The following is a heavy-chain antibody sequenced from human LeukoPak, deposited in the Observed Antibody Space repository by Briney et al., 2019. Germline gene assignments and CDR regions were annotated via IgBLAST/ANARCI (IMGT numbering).Heavy chain of an antibody. Sequence: GRSLRLSCATSGFTFSNHAMHWVRQASGKGLEWVSAIGTAGDTFYPGSVKGRFTISRENAKNSLSLQMNSLRAEDTAVYYCVRQQTPHGNFDYWGQGTLVTVSS. D-gene: IGHD1-26*01. J-gene: IGHJ4*02. CDR3: VRQQTPHGNFDY. CDR1: GFTFSNHA. V-gene: IGHV3-13*01. CDR2: IGTAGDT.